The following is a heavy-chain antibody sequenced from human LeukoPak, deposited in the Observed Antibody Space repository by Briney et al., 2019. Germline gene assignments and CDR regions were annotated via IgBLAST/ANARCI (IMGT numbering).Heavy chain of an antibody. J-gene: IGHJ4*02. Sequence: ASVKVSCKASGYTFTGYYMHWVRQVPGQGLEWMGWINPNSGRTNYAQKFQGRVTMTRDTSISTAYMELSRLRSDDTAVYYCARYPIAVADDYWGQGTLVTVSS. D-gene: IGHD6-19*01. CDR1: GYTFTGYY. V-gene: IGHV1-2*02. CDR2: INPNSGRT. CDR3: ARYPIAVADDY.